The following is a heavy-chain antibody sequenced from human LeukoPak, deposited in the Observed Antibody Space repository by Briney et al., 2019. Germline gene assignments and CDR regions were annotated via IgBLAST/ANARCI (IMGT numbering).Heavy chain of an antibody. CDR2: ITWKSHRT. Sequence: PGGSLRLSCAASGFTFDDNTMHWVRQTPGRGVEWVSFITWKSHRTHYADSVRGRFTVSRDNSKDSMHLEMNSLKTEDTGLYHCASEVGYRSLGYLGQGTLVTVSS. CDR3: ASEVGYRSLGY. D-gene: IGHD3-3*01. V-gene: IGHV3-43*01. J-gene: IGHJ4*02. CDR1: GFTFDDNT.